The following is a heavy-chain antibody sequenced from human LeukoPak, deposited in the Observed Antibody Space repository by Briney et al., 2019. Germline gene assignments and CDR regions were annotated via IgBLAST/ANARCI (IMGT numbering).Heavy chain of an antibody. CDR3: ARSTPMAPFDY. D-gene: IGHD5-18*01. Sequence: SETLSLTCAVYGGSFSGYYWSWIRQPPGKGLEWIGEINHSGSTNYNPSLKSRVTISVDTSKNQFSLKLSSVTAADTAVYYCARSTPMAPFDYWSQGTLVTVSS. CDR2: INHSGST. V-gene: IGHV4-34*01. CDR1: GGSFSGYY. J-gene: IGHJ4*02.